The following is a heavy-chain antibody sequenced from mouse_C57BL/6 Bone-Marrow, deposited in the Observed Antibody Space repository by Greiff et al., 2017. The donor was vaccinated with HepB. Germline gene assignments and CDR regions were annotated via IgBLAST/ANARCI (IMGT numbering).Heavy chain of an antibody. J-gene: IGHJ1*03. V-gene: IGHV1-82*01. CDR3: AWESSDV. Sequence: VQLQQSGPELVKPGASVKISCKASGYAFSSSWMNWVKQRPGKGLEWIGRIYPGDGDTNYNGKFKGKSTLTADKSSSTAYMQLSSLPSEDSAVYFCAWESSDVWGTGTTVTVSS. D-gene: IGHD4-1*01. CDR1: GYAFSSSW. CDR2: IYPGDGDT.